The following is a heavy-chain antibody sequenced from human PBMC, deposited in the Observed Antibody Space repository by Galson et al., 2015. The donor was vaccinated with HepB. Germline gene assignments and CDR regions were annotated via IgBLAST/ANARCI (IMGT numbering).Heavy chain of an antibody. CDR3: ARHAIQAPTVVRETSYYYYGMDV. V-gene: IGHV5-51*01. J-gene: IGHJ6*02. CDR2: IYPGDSDT. D-gene: IGHD2-21*01. Sequence: QSGAEVKKPGESLKISCKGSGYSFTSYWIGWVRQMPGKGLEWMGIIYPGDSDTRYSPSFQGQVTISADKSISTAYLQWSSLKASDTAMYYCARHAIQAPTVVRETSYYYYGMDVWGQGTTVTVSS. CDR1: GYSFTSYW.